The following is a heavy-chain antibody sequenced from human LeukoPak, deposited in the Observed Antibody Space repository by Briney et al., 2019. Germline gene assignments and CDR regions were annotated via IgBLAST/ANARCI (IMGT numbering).Heavy chain of an antibody. J-gene: IGHJ3*02. D-gene: IGHD3-16*01. CDR2: ISGSGQSI. CDR1: GFTFSDYG. CDR3: AKDGGSYFATDPFDI. V-gene: IGHV3-23*01. Sequence: GGSLRLSCAASGFTFSDYGMNWVRQAPGKGLEWVSVISGSGQSIHYADSVKGRFTISRDNSKNTVYLQMNSLRAEDTALYYCAKDGGSYFATDPFDIWGQGTMVTVSS.